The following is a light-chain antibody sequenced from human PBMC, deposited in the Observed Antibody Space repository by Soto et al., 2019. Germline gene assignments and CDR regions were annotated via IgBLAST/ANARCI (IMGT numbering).Light chain of an antibody. Sequence: VMTQSPLSLSVTPGEAASISCMSSARLLHKNGYNYVDWYMQKPGQSPQLLIYLGSNRASGVPDRFSGSGSDTYFTLEISRVEADDVGVYYCMQPLEDFRTFGQGTKVEIK. V-gene: IGKV2-28*01. J-gene: IGKJ1*01. CDR3: MQPLEDFRT. CDR2: LGS. CDR1: ARLLHKNGYNY.